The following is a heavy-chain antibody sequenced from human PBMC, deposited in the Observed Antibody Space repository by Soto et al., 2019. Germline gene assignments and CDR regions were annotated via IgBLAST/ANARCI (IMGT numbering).Heavy chain of an antibody. J-gene: IGHJ6*02. V-gene: IGHV4-39*02. CDR3: AREAAMPGSTTHYGMDV. D-gene: IGHD2-2*01. CDR1: GASIRSSTFY. CDR2: IYYDGGT. Sequence: PSETLSLTCTVSGASIRSSTFYWGWIRQPPGKGLESIANIYYDGGTYYNPSLKSRVTISVDTSNNQFSLKLSSVTAADTAVYYCAREAAMPGSTTHYGMDVWGQGTTVTVSS.